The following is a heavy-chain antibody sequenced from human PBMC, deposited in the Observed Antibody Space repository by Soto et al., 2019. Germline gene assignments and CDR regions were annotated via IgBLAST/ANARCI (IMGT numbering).Heavy chain of an antibody. D-gene: IGHD2-15*01. Sequence: SETLSLTCADSGGSIDSAGSYWSWIRQIPGRGLEWIGHIYHGGTTDYNPSLKSRITMSVDTSKNQFSLELNSVTAADTAVYYCARYCSGGTCYDRIDYWGQGTLVTVSS. CDR3: ARYCSGGTCYDRIDY. CDR1: GGSIDSAGSY. CDR2: IYHGGTT. V-gene: IGHV4-31*11. J-gene: IGHJ4*02.